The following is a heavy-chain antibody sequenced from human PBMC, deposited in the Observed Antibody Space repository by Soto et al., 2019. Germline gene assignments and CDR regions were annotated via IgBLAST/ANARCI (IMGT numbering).Heavy chain of an antibody. CDR3: ARAVATIVLLQYYYGMDV. D-gene: IGHD5-12*01. J-gene: IGHJ6*02. V-gene: IGHV1-69*11. CDR1: GGTFSSYA. CDR2: IIPILGTA. Sequence: QVQLVQSGAEVKKPGSSVKVSCKASGGTFSSYAIIWVRQAPGQGLEWMGGIIPILGTANYAQKFQGRVTITADESTSTAYMELSSRRSEVTAVYYCARAVATIVLLQYYYGMDVWGQGTMVTVSS.